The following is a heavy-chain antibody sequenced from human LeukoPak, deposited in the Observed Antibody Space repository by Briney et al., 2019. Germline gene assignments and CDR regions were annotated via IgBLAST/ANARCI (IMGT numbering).Heavy chain of an antibody. CDR3: ARALYYDFWSGYRGVIAP. D-gene: IGHD3-3*01. CDR1: GYTFTGYY. Sequence: ASVKVSCKASGYTFTGYYMHWVRQAPGQGLEWMGWINPNSGGTNYAQKFQGRVTMTRDTSISTAYMELSRLRSDDTAVYYCARALYYDFWSGYRGVIAPWGQGTLVTVSS. CDR2: INPNSGGT. J-gene: IGHJ5*02. V-gene: IGHV1-2*02.